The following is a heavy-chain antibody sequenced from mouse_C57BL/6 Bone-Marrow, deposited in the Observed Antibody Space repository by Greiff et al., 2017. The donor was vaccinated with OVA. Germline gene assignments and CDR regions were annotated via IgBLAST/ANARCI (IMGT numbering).Heavy chain of an antibody. CDR2: ISSGGDYI. D-gene: IGHD2-3*01. Sequence: EVLLVESGEGLVKPGGSLKLSCAASGFTFSSYAMSWVRQTPEKRLEWVAYISSGGDYIYYADTVKGRFTITRDNARNTLYLQMSSLKSEDTDMYYCTRDLMVTPNYWGQGTTLTVSS. J-gene: IGHJ2*01. V-gene: IGHV5-9-1*02. CDR1: GFTFSSYA. CDR3: TRDLMVTPNY.